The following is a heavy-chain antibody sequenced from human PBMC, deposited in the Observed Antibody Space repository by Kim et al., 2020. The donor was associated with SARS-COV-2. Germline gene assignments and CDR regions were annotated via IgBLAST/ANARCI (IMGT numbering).Heavy chain of an antibody. V-gene: IGHV2-5*01. CDR2: IYGNDQK. J-gene: IGHJ6*02. CDR1: EFSLTTGGVG. CDR3: AHDSPGLYGFDV. D-gene: IGHD2-21*02. Sequence: SGPTLVNPTQTLTLTCAFSEFSLTTGGVGVAWVRQPPGKALEWLALIYGNDQKWYSASLKSRLTIAKDTSKNQVVLKLTNMHPVYAGTYYCAHDSPGLYGFDVWGQGTTVTVSS.